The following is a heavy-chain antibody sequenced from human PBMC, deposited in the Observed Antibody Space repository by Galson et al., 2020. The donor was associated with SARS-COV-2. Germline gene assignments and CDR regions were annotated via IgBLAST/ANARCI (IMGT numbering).Heavy chain of an antibody. Sequence: TLSLPCSVPGGSIYTSSYYWGWIRQPPGKGLEWIGNLYYNGNTYSNPSLRSRVTISLDTSKNQIYLRLTSVTAADTAVYYCARVGASHYDSSGRGPQDSFDLWGQGTLVTVSA. CDR3: ARVGASHYDSSGRGPQDSFDL. J-gene: IGHJ4*02. V-gene: IGHV4-39*07. D-gene: IGHD3-22*01. CDR2: LYYNGNT. CDR1: GGSIYTSSYY.